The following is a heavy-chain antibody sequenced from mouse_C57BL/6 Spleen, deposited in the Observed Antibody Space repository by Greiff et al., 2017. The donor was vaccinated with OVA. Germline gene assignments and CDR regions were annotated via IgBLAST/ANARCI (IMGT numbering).Heavy chain of an antibody. CDR2: IDPSDSET. J-gene: IGHJ3*01. CDR3: ARGGYDEGLAY. CDR1: GYTFTSYW. Sequence: QVQLQQPGAELVRPGSSVKLSCKASGYTFTSYWMHWVKQRPIQGLEWIGNIDPSDSETHYNQKFKDKATLTVDKSSSTAYMQLSSLTSEDSAVYYCARGGYDEGLAYWGQGTLVTVSA. D-gene: IGHD2-2*01. V-gene: IGHV1-52*01.